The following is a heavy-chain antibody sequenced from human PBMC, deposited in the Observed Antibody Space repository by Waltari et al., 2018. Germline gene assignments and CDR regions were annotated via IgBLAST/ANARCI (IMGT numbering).Heavy chain of an antibody. V-gene: IGHV4-59*01. J-gene: IGHJ6*03. CDR2: IYYSGST. Sequence: QVQLQESGPGLVKPSETLSLTCTVSGGSISSYYWSWLRQPPGKGLEWIGYIYYSGSTNYNPSLKSRVTISVDTSKNQFSLKLSSVTAADTAVYYCARENFFYYYMDVWGKGTTVTVSS. CDR1: GGSISSYY. D-gene: IGHD1-7*01. CDR3: ARENFFYYYMDV.